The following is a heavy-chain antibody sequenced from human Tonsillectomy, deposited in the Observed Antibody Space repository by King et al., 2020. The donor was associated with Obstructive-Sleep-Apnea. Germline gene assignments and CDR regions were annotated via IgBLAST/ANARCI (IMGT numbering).Heavy chain of an antibody. CDR2: IYYTGNT. J-gene: IGHJ4*01. V-gene: IGHV4-59*01. D-gene: IGHD4-17*01. CDR1: GGSFGAYY. CDR3: AGDYGDYKVDY. Sequence: QLQESGPRLVKPWETLSLTCTVSGGSFGAYYWSWIRQPPGRGLEWIGNIYYTGNTNYNPSLKSRITMSVDTSKKPFSLKLRSVTAADTAVYFCAGDYGDYKVDYWGQGSLVTVSS.